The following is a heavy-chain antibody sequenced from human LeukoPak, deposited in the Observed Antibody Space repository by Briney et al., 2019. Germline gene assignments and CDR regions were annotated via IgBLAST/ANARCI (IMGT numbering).Heavy chain of an antibody. D-gene: IGHD2-8*01. CDR1: GGSISNYY. J-gene: IGHJ4*02. CDR2: IYYSGST. CDR3: ARHVLDDYFDY. Sequence: PSETLSLTCTVSGGSISNYYWNWIRQPAGKGLEWIGYIYYSGSTNYNPSLKSRVTISVDTSKNQFSLKLSSVTAADTAVYYCARHVLDDYFDYWGQGTLVTVSS. V-gene: IGHV4-59*08.